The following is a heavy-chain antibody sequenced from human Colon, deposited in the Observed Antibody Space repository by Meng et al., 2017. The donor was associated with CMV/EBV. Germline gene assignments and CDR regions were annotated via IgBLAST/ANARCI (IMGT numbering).Heavy chain of an antibody. Sequence: GSLRLSCTVSGGSISSYYWTWIRQPPGKGLEWIGFIYDSGSTNYNPSLKSRVTISVDTSKNQFSLKLSSVTAADTAVYYCARAADPYCGGDCYPIGTNVVDPDPYYYGMDVWGQGTTVTVSS. V-gene: IGHV4-59*01. CDR3: ARAADPYCGGDCYPIGTNVVDPDPYYYGMDV. D-gene: IGHD2-21*01. J-gene: IGHJ6*02. CDR1: GGSISSYY. CDR2: IYDSGST.